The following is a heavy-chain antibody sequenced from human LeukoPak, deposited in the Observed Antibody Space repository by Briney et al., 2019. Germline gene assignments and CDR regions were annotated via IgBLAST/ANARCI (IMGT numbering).Heavy chain of an antibody. Sequence: SQTLSHTCAISGDSVSNNNAAWNWLRQSPATGLEWLGRTYYRSKWYKDYAESVKSRITNNPDTSQNQFSLQLNSVAPEDTAIYYCVRGYSGHMDVWGQGTTVTVSS. J-gene: IGHJ6*02. CDR1: GDSVSNNNAA. CDR3: VRGYSGHMDV. CDR2: TYYRSKWYK. D-gene: IGHD5-12*01. V-gene: IGHV6-1*01.